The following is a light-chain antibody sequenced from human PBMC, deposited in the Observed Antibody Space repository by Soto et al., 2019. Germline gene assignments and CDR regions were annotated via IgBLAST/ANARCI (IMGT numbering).Light chain of an antibody. V-gene: IGKV1-5*01. Sequence: DIQITQSPSTLSASVGARVTMTCRASQSVSNWLAWYQQKPGKAPKLLIYDASTLEGGVPSRFSGSGSGTAFTLTIRSVQPDDYATYYGQQSTTYWTFGQETKVKIK. CDR2: DAS. CDR3: QQSTTYWT. J-gene: IGKJ1*01. CDR1: QSVSNW.